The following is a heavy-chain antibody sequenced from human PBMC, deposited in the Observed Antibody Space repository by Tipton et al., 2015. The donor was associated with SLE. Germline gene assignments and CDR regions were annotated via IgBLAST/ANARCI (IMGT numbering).Heavy chain of an antibody. CDR2: IYYSGST. CDR1: GGSFNSSSYY. Sequence: TLSLTCTVSGGSFNSSSYYCGWIRQPPGKGLEWIGSIYYSGSTYYNPSLKSRVTISVDTSKNQFSLKLSSVTAADTAVYYCAGPAVADAFDIWGQGTMVTVSS. D-gene: IGHD4-23*01. CDR3: AGPAVADAFDI. J-gene: IGHJ3*02. V-gene: IGHV4-39*01.